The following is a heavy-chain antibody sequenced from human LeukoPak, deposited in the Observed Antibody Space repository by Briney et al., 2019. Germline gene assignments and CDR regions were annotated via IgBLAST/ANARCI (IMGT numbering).Heavy chain of an antibody. V-gene: IGHV3-23*01. J-gene: IGHJ4*02. D-gene: IGHD2-15*01. CDR3: AKGVGYCSGGSCQQFDY. CDR2: ISGSGGST. Sequence: GGSLRLSCAASGFTFRNDWMSWVRQAPGKGLKWVSAISGSGGSTYYADSVKGRITISRDNSKNTLYLQMNSLRAEDTAVYYCAKGVGYCSGGSCQQFDYWGQGTLVTVSS. CDR1: GFTFRNDW.